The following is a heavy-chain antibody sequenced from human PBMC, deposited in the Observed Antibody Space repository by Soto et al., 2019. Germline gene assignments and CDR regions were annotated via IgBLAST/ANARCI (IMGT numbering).Heavy chain of an antibody. CDR1: GFTFTSYS. Sequence: GGSLRLSCAASGFTFTSYSMNWVRQAPGQGQEWVSYITSKSTTIKYADSVKGRFTVSRDNAKNSLYLQLNSLRDEDTAVYYCAREMGACSDSSCYPGPYDSWGQGTLVTVSS. J-gene: IGHJ5*02. V-gene: IGHV3-48*02. CDR3: AREMGACSDSSCYPGPYDS. D-gene: IGHD3-16*01. CDR2: ITSKSTTI.